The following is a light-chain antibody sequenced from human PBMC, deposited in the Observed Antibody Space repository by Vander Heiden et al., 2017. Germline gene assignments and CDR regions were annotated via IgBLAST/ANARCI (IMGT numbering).Light chain of an antibody. CDR1: NIGTKN. CDR2: NDV. CDR3: QVWDTSGGQWV. V-gene: IGLV3-21*02. J-gene: IGLJ3*02. Sequence: SYVLTQPPSASVAPGQTARIPCGGNNIGTKNVHGYRQKPGQAPVLVVYNDVDRPSGIPARFSGSNSGNTAALSISRVEAGDEADYYCQVWDTSGGQWVFGGGTKLTVL.